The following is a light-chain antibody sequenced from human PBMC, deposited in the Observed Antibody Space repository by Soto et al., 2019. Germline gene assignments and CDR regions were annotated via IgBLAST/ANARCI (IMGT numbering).Light chain of an antibody. CDR3: QANSFYWT. CDR1: PSVSSN. V-gene: IGKV3-15*01. CDR2: GAS. Sequence: TKSPITLTESPWARATLSCRASPSVSSNIAWYQQKPGQAPRLLIYGASTRATGIPARFSGSGSGTEFTLTSSIQPPDDLTSYCCQANSFYWTFGQGTKVDIK. J-gene: IGKJ1*01.